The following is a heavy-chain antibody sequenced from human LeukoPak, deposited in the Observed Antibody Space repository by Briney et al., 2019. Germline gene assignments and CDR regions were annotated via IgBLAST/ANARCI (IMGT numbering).Heavy chain of an antibody. V-gene: IGHV1-69*04. J-gene: IGHJ5*02. CDR3: ARDSRTSSRYNWFYP. CDR1: GCTFSSYA. D-gene: IGHD6-6*01. CDR2: TIPILGIA. Sequence: GASVKVSCKASGCTFSSYAISWVRQAPGQGLEWMGWTIPILGIANYAQKFQGRVTITADKSTSTAYMELSSLRSEDTAVYYCARDSRTSSRYNWFYPLGQGTLGTVSS.